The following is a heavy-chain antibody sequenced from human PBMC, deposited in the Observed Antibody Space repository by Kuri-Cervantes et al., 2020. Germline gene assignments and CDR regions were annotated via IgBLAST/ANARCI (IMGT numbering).Heavy chain of an antibody. V-gene: IGHV4-31*02. CDR3: AGSYSSGWYVL. CDR2: IYYSGST. CDR1: GGSISSGGYY. Sequence: LRLSCTVSGGSISSGGYYWSWIRQHPGKGLEWIGYIYYSGSTYYNPSLKSRVTISVDTSKNQFSLKLSSVTAADTAVYYCAGSYSSGWYVLWGQGTLVTVSS. J-gene: IGHJ4*02. D-gene: IGHD6-19*01.